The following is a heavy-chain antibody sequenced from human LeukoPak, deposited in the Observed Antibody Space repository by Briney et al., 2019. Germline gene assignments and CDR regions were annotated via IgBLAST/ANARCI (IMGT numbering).Heavy chain of an antibody. CDR3: ARGPPLFDP. Sequence: GGSLRLSCAASGFTVSSNYMSWVRRAPGKGLEWVSYIDLSGSTLYYVDSVKGRFTISRDNAKNSLYLQMNSLRAEDTAVYYCARGPPLFDPWGQGTLVTVSS. J-gene: IGHJ5*02. CDR2: IDLSGSTL. V-gene: IGHV3-11*04. CDR1: GFTVSSNY.